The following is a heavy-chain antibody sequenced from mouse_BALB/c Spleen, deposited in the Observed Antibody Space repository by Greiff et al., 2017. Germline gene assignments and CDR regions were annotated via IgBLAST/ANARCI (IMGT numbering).Heavy chain of an antibody. J-gene: IGHJ2*01. CDR1: GYTFTSYW. CDR2: INPSTGYT. CDR3: ARYYGSSYFDY. Sequence: VQLQQPGAELVKPGASVKLSCKASGYTFTSYWMHWVKQRPGQGLEWIGYINPSTGYTEYNQKFKDKATLTADKSSSTAYMQLSSLTSEDSAVYYCARYYGSSYFDYWGQGTTLTVSS. D-gene: IGHD1-1*01. V-gene: IGHV1-7*01.